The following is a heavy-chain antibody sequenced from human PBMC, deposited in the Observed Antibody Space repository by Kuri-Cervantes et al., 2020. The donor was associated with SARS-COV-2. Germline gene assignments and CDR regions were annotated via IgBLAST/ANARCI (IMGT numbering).Heavy chain of an antibody. D-gene: IGHD4-17*01. Sequence: GGSLRLSCKGSGYSFTSYWIGWVRQMPGKGLEWMGIIYTGDSDTRYSPSFQGQVTISADKSISTAYLQWGSLKASDTAMYYCARRIDYGDWDGMDVWGQGTTVTVSS. CDR3: ARRIDYGDWDGMDV. V-gene: IGHV5-51*01. CDR1: GYSFTSYW. CDR2: IYTGDSDT. J-gene: IGHJ6*02.